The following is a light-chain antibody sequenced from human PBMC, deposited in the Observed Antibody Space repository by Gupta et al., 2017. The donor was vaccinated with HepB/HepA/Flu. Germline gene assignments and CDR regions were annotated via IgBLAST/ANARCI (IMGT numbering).Light chain of an antibody. V-gene: IGLV1-44*01. CDR2: SNN. CDR1: SSNIGSNT. J-gene: IGLJ2*01. Sequence: QSVLTQPPSASGTPGQRVTISCSGSSSNIGSNTVNWYPQLPGTAPKLLIYSNNQRPSGVPDRSSGSKSGTSASLAISGLQSEDEADYYCAAWDDSLNGVVFGGGTKLTVL. CDR3: AAWDDSLNGVV.